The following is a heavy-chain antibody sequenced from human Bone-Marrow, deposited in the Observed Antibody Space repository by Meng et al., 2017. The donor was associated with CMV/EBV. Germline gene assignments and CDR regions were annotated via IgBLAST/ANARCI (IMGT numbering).Heavy chain of an antibody. Sequence: GSISSSSYYWGWIRQPPGKGLEWIGSIYYSGSTYYNPSLKSRVTISVDTSKNQFSLKLSSVTAADTAVYYRASSGIAVAGSFSVFVYWGQGTLVTVSS. J-gene: IGHJ4*02. D-gene: IGHD6-19*01. CDR1: GSISSSSYY. CDR3: ASSGIAVAGSFSVFVY. CDR2: IYYSGST. V-gene: IGHV4-39*07.